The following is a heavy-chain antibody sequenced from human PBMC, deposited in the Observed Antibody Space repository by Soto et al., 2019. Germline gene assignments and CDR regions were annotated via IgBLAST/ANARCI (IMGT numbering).Heavy chain of an antibody. CDR3: AREAEEGSKWYFDL. J-gene: IGHJ2*01. Sequence: GGSLRLSCAASGFTVSSNYMSWVRQAPGKGLEWVSVIYSGGSTYYADSVKGRFTISRHNSKNTLYLQMNSLRAEDTAVYYCAREAEEGSKWYFDLWGRGTLVTVSS. CDR1: GFTVSSNY. V-gene: IGHV3-53*04. CDR2: IYSGGST.